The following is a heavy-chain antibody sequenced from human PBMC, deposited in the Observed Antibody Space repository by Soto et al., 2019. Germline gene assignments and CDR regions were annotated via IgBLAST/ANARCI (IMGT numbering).Heavy chain of an antibody. Sequence: ASVKVSCKASGYTFTSYDINWVRQATGQGLEWMGWMNPNSGNTSYAQKFQGRVTMTRNTSISTAYMELSSLRSEDTAVYYCARGLRNRQLFVYGNYYYYYMYVWGKGSTVPVSS. CDR2: MNPNSGNT. D-gene: IGHD6-13*01. J-gene: IGHJ6*03. V-gene: IGHV1-8*01. CDR1: GYTFTSYD. CDR3: ARGLRNRQLFVYGNYYYYYMYV.